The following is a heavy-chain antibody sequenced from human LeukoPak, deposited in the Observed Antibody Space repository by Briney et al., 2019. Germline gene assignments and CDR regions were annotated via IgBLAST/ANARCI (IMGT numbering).Heavy chain of an antibody. CDR2: YYSGGTT. J-gene: IGHJ6*03. V-gene: IGHV3-53*01. Sequence: PGGSLRLSCAASGFTVSSNFMSWVRQAPGKGLEWVSVYYSGGTTYYADSVKGRFTISRDNSKNTLYLQMNSLRAEDTAVYYCARDGHVNNYMDVWGKGTTVTVSS. D-gene: IGHD1/OR15-1a*01. CDR1: GFTVSSNF. CDR3: ARDGHVNNYMDV.